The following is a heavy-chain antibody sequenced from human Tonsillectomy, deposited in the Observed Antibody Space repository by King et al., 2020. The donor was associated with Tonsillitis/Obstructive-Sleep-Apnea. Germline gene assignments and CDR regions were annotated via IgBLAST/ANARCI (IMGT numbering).Heavy chain of an antibody. J-gene: IGHJ2*01. Sequence: QLVQSGGGLVQPGGSLRLSCAASGFTFSSYDMHWVRQATGKGLEWVSAIGTAGDPYYPGSVKGRFTISRENAKNSLYLQMNSLRAGDTAVYYCARSLRTSGGYFPSSYWYFDLWGRGTLVTVSS. CDR1: GFTFSSYD. V-gene: IGHV3-13*05. CDR2: IGTAGDP. D-gene: IGHD3-22*01. CDR3: ARSLRTSGGYFPSSYWYFDL.